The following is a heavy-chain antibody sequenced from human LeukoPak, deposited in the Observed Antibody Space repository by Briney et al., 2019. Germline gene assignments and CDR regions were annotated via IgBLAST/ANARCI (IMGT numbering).Heavy chain of an antibody. D-gene: IGHD2-2*01. V-gene: IGHV1-69*13. Sequence: SVKVSCKASGGTFSSYAISWVRQAPGQGLEWMGGIIPIFGTANYAQKFQGRVTITADESTSTAYMELSSLRSEDTAVYYCASWGCSDTNCYWGYFDNWGQGTLVTVSS. CDR1: GGTFSSYA. CDR2: IIPIFGTA. J-gene: IGHJ4*02. CDR3: ASWGCSDTNCYWGYFDN.